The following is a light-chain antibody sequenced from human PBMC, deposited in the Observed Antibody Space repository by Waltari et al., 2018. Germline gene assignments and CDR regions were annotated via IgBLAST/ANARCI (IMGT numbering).Light chain of an antibody. J-gene: IGLJ3*02. CDR3: QTGGHGTWV. CDR2: VNSDGSH. Sequence: QLVLTQSPSASASLGASVKLTCTLSSGHSSNIVAWLQQQPEKGPRFLMTVNSDGSHSKGDGIPDRFSGSSSGAERYLTISSVQSEDEADYYCQTGGHGTWVFGGGTKLTVL. CDR1: SGHSSNI. V-gene: IGLV4-69*01.